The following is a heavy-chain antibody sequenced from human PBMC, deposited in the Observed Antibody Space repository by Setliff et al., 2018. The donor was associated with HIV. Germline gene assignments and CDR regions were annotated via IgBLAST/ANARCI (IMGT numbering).Heavy chain of an antibody. D-gene: IGHD3-10*01. Sequence: SETLSLTCTVSGASISSYYWSWIRQPPGKGLEWIGFIYYTGNTNYNPSLKSRVTMSVDTSKNQFSLKLSSVTAADTAVYYCARIGSPWNWFDPWGQGTLVTVSS. CDR1: GASISSYY. V-gene: IGHV4-59*12. CDR3: ARIGSPWNWFDP. CDR2: IYYTGNT. J-gene: IGHJ5*02.